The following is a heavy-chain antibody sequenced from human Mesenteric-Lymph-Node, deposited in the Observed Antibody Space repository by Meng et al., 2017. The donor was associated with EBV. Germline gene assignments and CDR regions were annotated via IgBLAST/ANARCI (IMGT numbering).Heavy chain of an antibody. CDR1: GGSIRSSNW. Sequence: VQLPESGPGLVKPSGTLSLTCAVSGGSIRSSNWWSWVRQTPGKGLEWIGEIYHSGRTSYNPSLKSRVSLSVEKSKNHFSLNLSSVTAADTAVYYCARVTVTGGYYFDYWGQGSLVTVSS. V-gene: IGHV4-4*02. J-gene: IGHJ4*02. CDR2: IYHSGRT. CDR3: ARVTVTGGYYFDY. D-gene: IGHD4-17*01.